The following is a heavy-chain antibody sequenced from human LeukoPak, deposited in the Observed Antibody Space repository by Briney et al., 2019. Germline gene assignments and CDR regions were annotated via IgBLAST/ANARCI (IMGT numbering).Heavy chain of an antibody. Sequence: GGSLRLSCAASGFTFEDYGMHWVRQAPGKGLEWVSLISWEGGSTYYADSVKGRLTISRDNSKNFLYLQMDSLRTEDTAFYYCAKDQDTSAWFWDSWGQGTLVTVSS. D-gene: IGHD6-19*01. J-gene: IGHJ4*02. V-gene: IGHV3-43D*03. CDR3: AKDQDTSAWFWDS. CDR1: GFTFEDYG. CDR2: ISWEGGST.